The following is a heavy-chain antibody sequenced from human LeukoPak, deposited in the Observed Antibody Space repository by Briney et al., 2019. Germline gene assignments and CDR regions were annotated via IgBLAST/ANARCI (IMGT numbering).Heavy chain of an antibody. CDR1: GGTFISYA. J-gene: IGHJ4*02. V-gene: IGHV1-69*13. CDR2: IIPIFGTA. Sequence: SVKVSCKASGGTFISYAISWVRQAPGQGLEWMGGIIPIFGTANYAQKFQGRVTITADESTSTAYMELSSLRSENTAVYYCARDGDYYDSSGYYYPYYFDYWGQGTLVTVSS. CDR3: ARDGDYYDSSGYYYPYYFDY. D-gene: IGHD3-22*01.